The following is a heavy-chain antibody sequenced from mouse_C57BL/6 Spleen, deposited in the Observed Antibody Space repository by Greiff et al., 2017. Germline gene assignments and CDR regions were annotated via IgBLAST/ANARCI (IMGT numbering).Heavy chain of an antibody. Sequence: QVQLQQPGAELVKPGASVKLSCKASGYTFTSYWMHWVKQRPGQGLEWIGKIGPNSGSTNYNEKFKSKATLTVDKSSSTAYMQLSSLTSEDSAVYYCERGDCGSGSASDVWGKGTTVTVSS. V-gene: IGHV1-64*01. D-gene: IGHD1-1*01. J-gene: IGHJ1*03. CDR3: ERGDCGSGSASDV. CDR2: IGPNSGST. CDR1: GYTFTSYW.